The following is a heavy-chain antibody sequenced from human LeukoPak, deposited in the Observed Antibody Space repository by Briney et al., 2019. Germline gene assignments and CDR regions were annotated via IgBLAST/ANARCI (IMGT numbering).Heavy chain of an antibody. CDR2: ISSSSSYI. D-gene: IGHD3-3*01. CDR3: ARDGSYYDFWSGYRERDYYYYGMDV. V-gene: IGHV3-21*01. CDR1: GFTFSSYS. J-gene: IGHJ6*02. Sequence: GSLRLSCAASGFTFSSYSMNWVRQAPGKGLEWVSSISSSSSYIYYAGSVKGRFTISRDNAKNSLYLQMNSLRAEDTAVYYCARDGSYYDFWSGYRERDYYYYGMDVWGQGTTVTVSS.